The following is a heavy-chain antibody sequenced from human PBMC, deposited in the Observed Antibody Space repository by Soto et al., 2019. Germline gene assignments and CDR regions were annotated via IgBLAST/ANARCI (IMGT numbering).Heavy chain of an antibody. CDR3: ARDRLRGYDSSGFYS. D-gene: IGHD3-22*01. J-gene: IGHJ4*02. V-gene: IGHV1-18*01. CDR2: IDPNNGNR. Sequence: QVQLVQSGAELRKPGASVKVSCQAYGYRFSSYGVHWLRQAPGQGLEWMGWIDPNNGNRNYAQKFEDRLSMTTATSTNTIYMELKSLKYDDTAIYYCARDRLRGYDSSGFYSWGQGTLVTVSS. CDR1: GYRFSSYG.